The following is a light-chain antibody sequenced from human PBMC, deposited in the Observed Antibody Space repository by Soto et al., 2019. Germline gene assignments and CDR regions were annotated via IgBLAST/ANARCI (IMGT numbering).Light chain of an antibody. J-gene: IGKJ4*01. CDR3: QQYSSSPLT. CDR2: GAS. V-gene: IGKV3-20*01. Sequence: EIVLTQSPGTLSLSPGESATLSCRASRSVSSYLAWYQQKPGQAPRLLIYGASSRATGIPDRFSGSGSGTDFTLTISRLEPEDFAVYYCQQYSSSPLTFGGGTKVDIK. CDR1: RSVSSY.